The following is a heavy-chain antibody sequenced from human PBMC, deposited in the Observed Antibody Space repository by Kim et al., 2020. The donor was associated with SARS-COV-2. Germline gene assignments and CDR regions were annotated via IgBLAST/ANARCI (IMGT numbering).Heavy chain of an antibody. V-gene: IGHV1-18*01. Sequence: ASVKVSCKASGYTFTSYGISWVRQAPGQGLEWMGWISAYNGNTNYAQKLQGRVTMTTDTSTSTAYMELRSLRSDDTAVYYCARGGQVVAANKGNWFDPWGQGTLVTVSS. J-gene: IGHJ5*02. CDR3: ARGGQVVAANKGNWFDP. D-gene: IGHD2-15*01. CDR1: GYTFTSYG. CDR2: ISAYNGNT.